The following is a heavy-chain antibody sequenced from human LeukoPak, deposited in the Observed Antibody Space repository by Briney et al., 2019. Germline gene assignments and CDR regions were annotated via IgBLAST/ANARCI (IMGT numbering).Heavy chain of an antibody. CDR1: GYTFTGYY. D-gene: IGHD4-17*01. V-gene: IGHV1-2*02. Sequence: SVEVSCKASGYTFTGYYIHWVRQAPGQGLEWMGWISPNSGGRNYAQKFEGRVTMTRDTSVSTAHMELSNVRSDDTAVYYCARGTTVTTPFDYWGQGTLVTVSS. CDR2: ISPNSGGR. CDR3: ARGTTVTTPFDY. J-gene: IGHJ4*02.